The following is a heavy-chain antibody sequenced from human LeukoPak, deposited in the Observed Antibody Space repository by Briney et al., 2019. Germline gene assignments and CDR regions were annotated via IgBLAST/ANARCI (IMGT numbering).Heavy chain of an antibody. V-gene: IGHV3-30*03. CDR2: ISYDGSNK. J-gene: IGHJ3*02. Sequence: PGGSLRLSCAASGFTFSSYGMHWVRQAPGKGLEWVAVISYDGSNKYYADSVKGRFTISRDNSKNTLYLQMNSLRAEDTAVYYCARDQLNQNYDILTGNAFDIWGQGTMVTVSS. D-gene: IGHD3-9*01. CDR3: ARDQLNQNYDILTGNAFDI. CDR1: GFTFSSYG.